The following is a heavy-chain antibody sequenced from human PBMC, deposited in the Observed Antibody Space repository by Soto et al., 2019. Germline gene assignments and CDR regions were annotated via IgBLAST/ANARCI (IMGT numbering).Heavy chain of an antibody. CDR3: ARTPFHGCINAGCYPFDY. V-gene: IGHV1-46*01. CDR2: INPRGGST. D-gene: IGHD2-8*01. Sequence: QVQLVQSGAEVKKPGASVKVSCKASGDTFTDYYIHWVRQAPRQGPEWMGMINPRGGSTDNAQKVRGRLTMDSDTATGTVYVGLSSRRSEDTAVYYCARTPFHGCINAGCYPFDYWGQGTLVTVSS. CDR1: GDTFTDYY. J-gene: IGHJ4*02.